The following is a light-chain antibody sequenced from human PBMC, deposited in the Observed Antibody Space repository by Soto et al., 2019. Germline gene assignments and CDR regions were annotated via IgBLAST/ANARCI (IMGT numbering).Light chain of an antibody. CDR1: SSGVGGYNY. V-gene: IGLV2-14*01. CDR3: SSYTSSSPVV. CDR2: DVS. J-gene: IGLJ2*01. Sequence: QSVLTQPASVSGSPGQSITISCTGTSSGVGGYNYVSWYQQHPGKAPKLMIYDVSNRPSGVSNRFSGSKSGNTASLTISGLQAEDEADYYCSSYTSSSPVVFGGGTKLTVL.